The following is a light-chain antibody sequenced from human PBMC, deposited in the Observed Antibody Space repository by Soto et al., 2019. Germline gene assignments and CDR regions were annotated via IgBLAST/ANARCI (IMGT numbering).Light chain of an antibody. CDR1: SSNFGTYYD. CDR2: ANG. Sequence: QAVVTQPPSVSGAPGQRVTISCAGSSSNFGTYYDVHWYQQLPGTAPRLLIYANGIRPSGVPDRFSASKSGSSASLAITGLQAEDEADYYCQSYDNNVSGGVFGAGTKLTVL. J-gene: IGLJ3*02. CDR3: QSYDNNVSGGV. V-gene: IGLV1-40*01.